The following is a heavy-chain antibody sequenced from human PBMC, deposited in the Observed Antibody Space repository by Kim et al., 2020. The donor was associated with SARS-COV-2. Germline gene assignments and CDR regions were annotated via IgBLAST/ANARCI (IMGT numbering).Heavy chain of an antibody. CDR3: ARGPYRGNSGF. CDR2: VDRDASYT. CDR1: GFTFSSYW. J-gene: IGHJ4*02. V-gene: IGHV3-74*01. D-gene: IGHD2-21*02. Sequence: GGSLRLSCAASGFTFSSYWMHWVRQAPGKGLEWVSRVDRDASYTSYADPVKGRFTISRDNAKNTAYLPMKSLRAEDTAGYYCARGPYRGNSGFWGQGTL.